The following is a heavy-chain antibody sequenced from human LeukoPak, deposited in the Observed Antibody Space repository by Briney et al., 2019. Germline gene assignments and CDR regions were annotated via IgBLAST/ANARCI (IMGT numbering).Heavy chain of an antibody. D-gene: IGHD3-9*01. J-gene: IGHJ4*02. Sequence: GGFLRLSCAASGFPFSSHVLSWVRQAPGKGLEWIAYINHNGEAIYYPDFVKGRFIISRDNAKNSLFLQMNDLRDEDTAVYYCARDYDWAFDFWGQGTRVTVSS. CDR3: ARDYDWAFDF. CDR1: GFPFSSHV. CDR2: INHNGEAI. V-gene: IGHV3-48*02.